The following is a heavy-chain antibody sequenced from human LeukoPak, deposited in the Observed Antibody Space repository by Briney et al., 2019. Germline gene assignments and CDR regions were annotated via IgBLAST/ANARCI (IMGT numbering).Heavy chain of an antibody. D-gene: IGHD5-12*01. Sequence: SETLSLTCAVSGGSLSGYYGSWIRQSPGKGLEWIGEVIHSQSINLNPSLVSRLAISVDTSKNQFSLRLSSVTAADTAVYFCARGIRGGGMNASGYYRYHYNGLDVWGQGTTVTVPS. V-gene: IGHV4-34*01. J-gene: IGHJ6*02. CDR3: ARGIRGGGMNASGYYRYHYNGLDV. CDR2: VIHSQSI. CDR1: GGSLSGYY.